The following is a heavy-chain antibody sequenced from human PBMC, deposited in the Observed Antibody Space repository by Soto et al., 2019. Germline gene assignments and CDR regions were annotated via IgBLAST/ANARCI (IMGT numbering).Heavy chain of an antibody. V-gene: IGHV3-30*18. Sequence: QVQLVESGGGVVQPGRSLRLSCVASGFTFSSYGMHWVRQAPGKGLEWVAIISYDGSNTYYADSVKGRFTSSRDNSKSTLYLHMNSLRAEDTSVYDCAKEGGLSGSYYISSSYYFDYWGQGTLVTVSS. D-gene: IGHD1-26*01. J-gene: IGHJ4*02. CDR1: GFTFSSYG. CDR3: AKEGGLSGSYYISSSYYFDY. CDR2: ISYDGSNT.